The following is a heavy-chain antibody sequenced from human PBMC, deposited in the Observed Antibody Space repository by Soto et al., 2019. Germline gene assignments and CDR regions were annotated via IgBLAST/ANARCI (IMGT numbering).Heavy chain of an antibody. V-gene: IGHV1-69*08. CDR2: IIPIVNKP. D-gene: IGHD3-10*01. Sequence: QVQLVQSGAEVKKPGSSVKVSCKASGGTFSSYTFNWVRQAPGQGLEWMGRIIPIVNKPNYAQKFQGRVTIPADKSTSTAYMELSSLRSEDTAVYYCARAYGSGSYRHFDSWGQGTLVTVSS. J-gene: IGHJ4*02. CDR3: ARAYGSGSYRHFDS. CDR1: GGTFSSYT.